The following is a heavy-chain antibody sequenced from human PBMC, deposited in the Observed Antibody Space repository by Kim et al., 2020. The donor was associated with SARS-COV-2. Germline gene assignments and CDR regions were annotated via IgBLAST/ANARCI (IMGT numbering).Heavy chain of an antibody. V-gene: IGHV3-21*01. CDR3: ARDRPSIAIRGPLMDV. Sequence: GGSLRLSCAASGFTFSSYSMNWVRQAPGKGLEWVSSISSSSSYIYYADSVKGRFTISRDNAKNSLYLQMNSLRAEDTAVYYCARDRPSIAIRGPLMDVWGKGTTVTVSS. D-gene: IGHD3-16*01. CDR1: GFTFSSYS. CDR2: ISSSSSYI. J-gene: IGHJ6*04.